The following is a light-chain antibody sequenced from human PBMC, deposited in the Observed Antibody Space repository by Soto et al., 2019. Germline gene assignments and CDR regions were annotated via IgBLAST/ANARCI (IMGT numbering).Light chain of an antibody. CDR2: SAS. CDR3: QQYGSSPMYT. V-gene: IGKV3-20*01. CDR1: QRVRSY. J-gene: IGKJ5*01. Sequence: EIVLTQSPATLSLSPGDTATLSCRASQRVRSYLSWYQQKPGQAPRLLIYSASTRAAGIPDRFSGSGSGTDFSLTISRLEPEDFAVYYCQQYGSSPMYTFGQGTRLEIK.